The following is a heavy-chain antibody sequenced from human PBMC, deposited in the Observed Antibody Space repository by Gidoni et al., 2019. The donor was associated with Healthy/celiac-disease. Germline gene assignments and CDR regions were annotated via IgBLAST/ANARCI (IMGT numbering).Heavy chain of an antibody. CDR3: ARVREGIVVVPAASAQRAFDI. D-gene: IGHD2-2*01. CDR1: GYTFTSYD. V-gene: IGHV1-8*01. Sequence: QVQLVQSGAEVKKPGASVKVSCKASGYTFTSYDFNWVRQATGQGLEWMGWMNPNSGNTGYAQKFQGRVTMTRNTSISTAYMELSSLRSEDTAVYYCARVREGIVVVPAASAQRAFDIWGQGTMVTVSS. J-gene: IGHJ3*02. CDR2: MNPNSGNT.